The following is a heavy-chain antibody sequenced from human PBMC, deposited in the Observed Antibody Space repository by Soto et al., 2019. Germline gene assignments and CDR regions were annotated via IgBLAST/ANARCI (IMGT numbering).Heavy chain of an antibody. J-gene: IGHJ5*02. CDR2: MYHGGTT. D-gene: IGHD6-13*01. V-gene: IGHV4-39*01. Sequence: PSETLSLTCSVSGGSISSGSYYWGWIRQTPGRGLEWIASMYHGGTTYSNPSLKSRVTISVDTSKNQFSLRLTSVTAADAAVYYCARRGGRAAATNCFDPCGQRTLVTFSA. CDR1: GGSISSGSYY. CDR3: ARRGGRAAATNCFDP.